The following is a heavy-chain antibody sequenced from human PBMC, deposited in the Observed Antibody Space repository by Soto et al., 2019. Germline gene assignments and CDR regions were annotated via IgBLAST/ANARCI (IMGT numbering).Heavy chain of an antibody. CDR2: ISSSSSYI. CDR3: AREVSHGDYFDY. V-gene: IGHV3-21*01. D-gene: IGHD4-17*01. CDR1: GFTFSSYS. Sequence: GGSLRLSCAASGFTFSSYSMNWVRQAPGKGLEWVSSISSSSSYIYYADSVKGRFTISRDNAKNSLYLQMNSLRAEDTAVYYCAREVSHGDYFDYWGQGTLVTVYS. J-gene: IGHJ4*02.